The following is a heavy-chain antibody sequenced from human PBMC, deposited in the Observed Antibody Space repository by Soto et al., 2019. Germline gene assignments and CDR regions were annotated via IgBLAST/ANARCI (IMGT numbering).Heavy chain of an antibody. V-gene: IGHV4-59*01. D-gene: IGHD3-10*01. Sequence: SETLSLTCNVSGGSINYYYWMWIRQPPGKGLEWIGYIYDTGTTNYSPSLKSRVTMSVDTSKSQFSLNLISVTAADTAVYYCSRGRGGHFDSWGQGTLVTVSS. J-gene: IGHJ4*02. CDR3: SRGRGGHFDS. CDR2: IYDTGTT. CDR1: GGSINYYY.